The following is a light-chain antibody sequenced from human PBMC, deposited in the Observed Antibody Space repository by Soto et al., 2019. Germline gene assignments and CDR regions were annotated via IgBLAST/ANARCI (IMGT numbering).Light chain of an antibody. V-gene: IGLV7-46*01. CDR3: LLSYSGPV. CDR2: DTS. CDR1: TGAVTSGHY. Sequence: QAVVTQEPSLTVSPGGTVTLTCGSSTGAVTSGHYPYWFQQKPGQAPRTLIYDTSNKHSWTPARFSGSLLGGKAALTLSGAQPEDEAEYYRLLSYSGPVFGGGTKLTVL. J-gene: IGLJ2*01.